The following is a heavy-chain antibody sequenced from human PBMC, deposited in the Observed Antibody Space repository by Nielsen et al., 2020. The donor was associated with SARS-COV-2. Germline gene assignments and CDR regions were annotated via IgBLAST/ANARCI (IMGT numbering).Heavy chain of an antibody. Sequence: GESLKISCAASGFTFSSYEMNWVRQAPGKGLEWVSYISSSGSTIYYADSVKGRFTISRDNAKNSLYLQMNSLRAEDTAVYYCARDHAGWQWLASYYGMDVWGQGTTVTVSS. D-gene: IGHD6-19*01. CDR1: GFTFSSYE. J-gene: IGHJ6*02. CDR2: ISSSGSTI. V-gene: IGHV3-48*03. CDR3: ARDHAGWQWLASYYGMDV.